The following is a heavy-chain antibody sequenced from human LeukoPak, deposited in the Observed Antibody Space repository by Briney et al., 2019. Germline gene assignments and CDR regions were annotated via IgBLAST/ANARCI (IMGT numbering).Heavy chain of an antibody. CDR2: VRSDGTNK. CDR3: ARESGASRGYSYGH. CDR1: GFTLTNYA. D-gene: IGHD5-18*01. V-gene: IGHV3-30*02. J-gene: IGHJ4*02. Sequence: GGSLRLSCAASGFTLTNYAMQWVRQARGKGLEWVAIVRSDGTNKYSADSLKGRFTISRDNSRNTLYLQMNSLRAEDTAVYYCARESGASRGYSYGHWGQGTLVTVSS.